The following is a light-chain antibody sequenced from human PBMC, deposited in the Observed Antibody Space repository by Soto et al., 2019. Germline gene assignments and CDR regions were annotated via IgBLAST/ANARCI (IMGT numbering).Light chain of an antibody. J-gene: IGLJ7*01. CDR2: EGS. CDR3: CSYAGYAV. Sequence: QSALTQPASVSGSPGQSITISCTGTSSDVGSYNLVSWYQQHPGKAPKLMIYEGSKRPSGVSNRFSGSKSGNTASLTISGLQAEDEADYYCCSYAGYAVFGGGTQLTVL. V-gene: IGLV2-23*01. CDR1: SSDVGSYNL.